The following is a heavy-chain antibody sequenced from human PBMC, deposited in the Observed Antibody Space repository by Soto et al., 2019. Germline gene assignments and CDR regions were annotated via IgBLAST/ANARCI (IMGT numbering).Heavy chain of an antibody. CDR3: AKVVKQQLQDY. CDR1: GFTFSSYG. V-gene: IGHV3-30*18. CDR2: ISYDGSNK. Sequence: LRLSCAASGFTFSSYGMHWVRQAPGKGLEWVAVISYDGSNKYYADSVKGRFTISRDNSKNTLYLQMNSLRAEDTAVYYCAKVVKQQLQDYWGQGTLVTVSS. J-gene: IGHJ4*02. D-gene: IGHD6-13*01.